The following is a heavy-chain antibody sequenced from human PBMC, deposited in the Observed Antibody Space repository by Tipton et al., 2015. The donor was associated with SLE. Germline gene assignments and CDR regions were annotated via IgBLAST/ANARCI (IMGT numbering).Heavy chain of an antibody. J-gene: IGHJ5*02. CDR3: AKGGGVVVVVPATGWFDP. V-gene: IGHV3-23*01. Sequence: SLRLSCAASGFTFSSYAMSWVRQAPGKGLEWVSAISGSGGSTYYADSVKGRFTISRDNSKNTLYLQMNSLRAEDTAVYYCAKGGGVVVVVPATGWFDPWGKGTLVTVSS. CDR1: GFTFSSYA. D-gene: IGHD2-15*01. CDR2: ISGSGGST.